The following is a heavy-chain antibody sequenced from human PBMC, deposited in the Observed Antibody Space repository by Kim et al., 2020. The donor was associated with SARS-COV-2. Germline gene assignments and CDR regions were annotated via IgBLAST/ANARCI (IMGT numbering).Heavy chain of an antibody. V-gene: IGHV4-59*01. J-gene: IGHJ4*02. Sequence: PTLKGRVTISVDTSKNQFSLKLSSVTAADTAVYYCARVVSSGYYYYYFDYWGQGTLVTVSS. CDR3: ARVVSSGYYYYYFDY. D-gene: IGHD3-22*01.